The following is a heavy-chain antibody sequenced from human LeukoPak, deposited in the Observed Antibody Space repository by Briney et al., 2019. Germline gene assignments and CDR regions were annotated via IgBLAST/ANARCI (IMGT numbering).Heavy chain of an antibody. V-gene: IGHV3-7*01. D-gene: IGHD6-13*01. J-gene: IGHJ4*02. CDR1: GFTFSSYA. Sequence: GGSLRLSCAASGFTFSSYAMSWVRQAPGKGLEWVANIKQDGSEKYYVDSVKGRFTISRDNAKNSLYLQMNSLRAEDTAVYYCARVLFTMYSSSWYIDYWGQGTLVTVSS. CDR2: IKQDGSEK. CDR3: ARVLFTMYSSSWYIDY.